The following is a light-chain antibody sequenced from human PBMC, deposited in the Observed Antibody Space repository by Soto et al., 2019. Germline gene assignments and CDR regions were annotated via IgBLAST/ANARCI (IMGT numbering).Light chain of an antibody. CDR3: SSYTSSSTLDYV. CDR1: SSDVGGYNY. J-gene: IGLJ1*01. CDR2: DVS. V-gene: IGLV2-14*01. Sequence: QSVLTQPASVSGSPGQSITISCTGTSSDVGGYNYASWYQQHPGKAPKLMIYDVSNRPSGVSNRFSGSKSGNTASLTISGLQVEDEADYYCSSYTSSSTLDYVFGTGTKVTVL.